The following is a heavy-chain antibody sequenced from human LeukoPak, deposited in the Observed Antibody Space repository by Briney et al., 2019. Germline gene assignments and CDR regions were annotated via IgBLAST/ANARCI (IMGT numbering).Heavy chain of an antibody. J-gene: IGHJ4*02. CDR1: GFIFSTYA. Sequence: GGSLRLSCAASGFIFSTYAMSWVRQAPGKGLEWVSAISGSNGTTYYADSVKGRFTISRDNSKNTLYLQMNCLRAGDTAVYYCAKGKFNYYGSGSYGLDYWGQGTLVTVSS. D-gene: IGHD3-10*01. V-gene: IGHV3-23*01. CDR2: ISGSNGTT. CDR3: AKGKFNYYGSGSYGLDY.